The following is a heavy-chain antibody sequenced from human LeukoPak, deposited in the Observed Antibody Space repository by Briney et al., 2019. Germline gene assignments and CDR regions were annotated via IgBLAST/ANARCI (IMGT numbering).Heavy chain of an antibody. Sequence: VASVKVSCKASGYTFTDYHMHWVRQAPGQGLEWMGWINPNDGGTNNAQKFQGRVTMARDTSINTAYMEVSRLTSDDTAVYYCARDLAXNGGXXWGQGTLVTV. J-gene: IGHJ1*01. CDR3: ARDLAXNGGXX. CDR2: INPNDGGT. V-gene: IGHV1-2*02. CDR1: GYTFTDYH.